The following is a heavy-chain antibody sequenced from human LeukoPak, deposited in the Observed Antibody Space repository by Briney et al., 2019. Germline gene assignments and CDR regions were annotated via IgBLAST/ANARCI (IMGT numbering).Heavy chain of an antibody. CDR3: AKRADGCSGVSCYYYYMDV. J-gene: IGHJ6*03. CDR2: ISGVGDST. Sequence: GGSLRLSCAASGFTFSNYAMNWVRQAPGKGLEWVSTISGVGDSTYYAESVKGRFTMSRDNSKNTVYLQMNGLRVEDTAIYYCAKRADGCSGVSCYYYYMDVWDKGTTVTVSS. V-gene: IGHV3-23*01. CDR1: GFTFSNYA. D-gene: IGHD2-15*01.